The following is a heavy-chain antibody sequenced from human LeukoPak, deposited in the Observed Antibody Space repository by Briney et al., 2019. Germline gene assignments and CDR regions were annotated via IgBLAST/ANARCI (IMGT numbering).Heavy chain of an antibody. CDR3: AKETPRHYGSGSEALDY. V-gene: IGHV3-23*01. D-gene: IGHD3-10*01. J-gene: IGHJ4*02. Sequence: AGSLRLSCAASGFTFSSYAMIWVRQAPGKGLEWISAISGSGGSTYYADSVKGRFTISRDNSKNTLYLQINSLRAEHTAVYYCAKETPRHYGSGSEALDYCGQGTLVTVSS. CDR2: ISGSGGST. CDR1: GFTFSSYA.